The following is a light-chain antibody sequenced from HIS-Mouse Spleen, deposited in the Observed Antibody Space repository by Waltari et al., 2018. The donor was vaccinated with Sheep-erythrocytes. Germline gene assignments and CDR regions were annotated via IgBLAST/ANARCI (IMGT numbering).Light chain of an antibody. V-gene: IGLV2-23*01. Sequence: QSALTQPASVSGSPGQAITLSCTGTTSDVWRYNLCSWYHQHPGKAPKLMIYEGSKRPSGVSNRFSGSKSGNTASLTISGLQAEDEADYYCCSYAGSSTWVFGGGTKLTVL. J-gene: IGLJ3*02. CDR3: CSYAGSSTWV. CDR2: EGS. CDR1: TSDVWRYNL.